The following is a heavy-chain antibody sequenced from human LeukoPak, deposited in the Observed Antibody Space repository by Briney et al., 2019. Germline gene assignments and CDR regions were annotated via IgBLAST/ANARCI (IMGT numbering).Heavy chain of an antibody. CDR1: GGSFSGYY. D-gene: IGHD5-18*01. CDR3: ARGRAQLWFQENTRCLMYFDY. Sequence: KSSETLSLTCAAYGGSFSGYYWSWIRQPPGKGLEWIGEINHSGSTNYNPSLKSRVTISVDTSKNQFSLKLSSVTAADTAVYYCARGRAQLWFQENTRCLMYFDYWGQGTLVTVSS. CDR2: INHSGST. J-gene: IGHJ4*02. V-gene: IGHV4-34*01.